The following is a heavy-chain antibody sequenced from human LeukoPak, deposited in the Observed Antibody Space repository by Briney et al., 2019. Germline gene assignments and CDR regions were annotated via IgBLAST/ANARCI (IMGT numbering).Heavy chain of an antibody. V-gene: IGHV3-30*18. CDR3: AKDPSCGYGYGNAALGRYPQT. J-gene: IGHJ5*02. D-gene: IGHD5-18*01. Sequence: GGSLRLSCASSVCTYSPYRLHEVGQAPGKGLEWVALISYDGSKKYYADSVKGRFTISRDNSKNTLSLQMNSLRPEDTAVYYSAKDPSCGYGYGNAALGRYPQTWGQGELVTVSS. CDR1: VCTYSPYR. CDR2: ISYDGSKK.